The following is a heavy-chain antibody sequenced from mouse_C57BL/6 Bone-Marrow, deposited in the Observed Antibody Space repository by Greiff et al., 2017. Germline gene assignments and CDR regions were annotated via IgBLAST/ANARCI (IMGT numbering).Heavy chain of an antibody. Sequence: VKLQESGAELARPGASVKLSCKASGYTFTSYTMHWVKQRPGQGLEWIGYINPSSGYTKYNQKFKDKATLTADKSSSTAYMQLSSLTSEDSAVYYCACYDGYYVWYFDVWGTGTTVTVSS. J-gene: IGHJ1*03. CDR2: INPSSGYT. D-gene: IGHD2-3*01. V-gene: IGHV1-4*01. CDR1: GYTFTSYT. CDR3: ACYDGYYVWYFDV.